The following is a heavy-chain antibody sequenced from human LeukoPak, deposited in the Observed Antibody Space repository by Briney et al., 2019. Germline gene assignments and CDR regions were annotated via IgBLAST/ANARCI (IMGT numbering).Heavy chain of an antibody. CDR3: ARHRVWINDL. CDR1: GGSISRSTYY. V-gene: IGHV4-39*01. CDR2: IYYSGST. D-gene: IGHD6-13*01. Sequence: SEALSLTCTVSGGSISRSTYYWGWIRQPPGKGLEWIGSIYYSGSTYYNPSLKSRVTISVDTSKNQFSLKLSSVTAADTAVYYCARHRVWINDLWGRGTLVTVSS. J-gene: IGHJ2*01.